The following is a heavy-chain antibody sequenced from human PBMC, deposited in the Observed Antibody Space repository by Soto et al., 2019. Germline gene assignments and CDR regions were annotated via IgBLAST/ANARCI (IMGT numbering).Heavy chain of an antibody. V-gene: IGHV3-23*01. CDR2: ISGSGGST. J-gene: IGHJ4*02. D-gene: IGHD3-10*01. CDR3: AKDELGISMVPLYFDY. Sequence: GGSLRLSCAASGFTFSSYAMSWVRQAPGKGLEGVSAISGSGGSTYYADSVKGRFTISRDNSKNTLYLQMDSLRAEDTAVYYCAKDELGISMVPLYFDYWGQGTLVTVSS. CDR1: GFTFSSYA.